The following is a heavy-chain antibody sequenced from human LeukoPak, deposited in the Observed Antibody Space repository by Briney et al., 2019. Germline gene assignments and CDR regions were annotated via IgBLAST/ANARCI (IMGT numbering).Heavy chain of an antibody. CDR1: GFTFSNYW. Sequence: GGSLRLSCAASGFTFSNYWMHWVRQTPGEGLVCVSLIKGDGSSTTYADSVKGRFTISRDNAKNTVYLQMNSLRAEDTAVYHCARGNYHAMDVWGQGTTVTVSS. J-gene: IGHJ6*02. CDR2: IKGDGSST. CDR3: ARGNYHAMDV. V-gene: IGHV3-74*01.